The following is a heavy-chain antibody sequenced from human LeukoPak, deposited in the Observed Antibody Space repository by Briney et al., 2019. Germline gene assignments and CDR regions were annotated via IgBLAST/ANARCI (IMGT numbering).Heavy chain of an antibody. J-gene: IGHJ5*02. CDR3: ARAIALHCKTHRMTTVTTWACVDWFDP. D-gene: IGHD4-17*01. Sequence: SETLSLTCTVSGGSISSSSYYWGWIRQPPGKGLEWIGEINHSGSTNYNPSLKSRVTISVDTSKNQFSLKLSSVTAADTAVYYCARAIALHCKTHRMTTVTTWACVDWFDPWGQGTLVTVSS. CDR2: INHSGST. V-gene: IGHV4-39*07. CDR1: GGSISSSSYY.